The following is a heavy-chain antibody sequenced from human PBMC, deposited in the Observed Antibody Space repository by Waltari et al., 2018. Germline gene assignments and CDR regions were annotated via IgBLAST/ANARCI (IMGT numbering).Heavy chain of an antibody. V-gene: IGHV4-34*01. Sequence: QVQLQQWGAGLLKPSETLSLTCAVYGGSFSGYYWSWIRKPPGKGLEWIGEINHSGSTNYNPSLKSRVTISVDTSKNQFSLKLSSVTAADTAVYYCARGMGEDIVVVPAAPPYMDVWGKGTTVTISS. CDR1: GGSFSGYY. D-gene: IGHD2-2*01. CDR2: INHSGST. CDR3: ARGMGEDIVVVPAAPPYMDV. J-gene: IGHJ6*03.